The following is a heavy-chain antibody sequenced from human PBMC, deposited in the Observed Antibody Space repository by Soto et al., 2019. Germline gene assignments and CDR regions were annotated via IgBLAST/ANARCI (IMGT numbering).Heavy chain of an antibody. V-gene: IGHV4-39*02. J-gene: IGHJ6*02. D-gene: IGHD6-19*01. CDR3: ARDQRNGWYMNYYYGMDV. CDR2: IYYSGST. CDR1: GGSISSSSYY. Sequence: SETLSLTCTVSGGSISSSSYYWGWIRQPPGKGLEWIGSIYYSGSTYYNPSLKSRVTISVDTSKNQFSLKLSSVTAADTAVYYCARDQRNGWYMNYYYGMDVWGQGTTVTVSS.